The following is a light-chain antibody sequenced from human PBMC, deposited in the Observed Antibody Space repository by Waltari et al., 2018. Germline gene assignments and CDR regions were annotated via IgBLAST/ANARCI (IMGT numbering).Light chain of an antibody. V-gene: IGKV1-6*01. CDR3: LQDYNPPPT. CDR1: QGIRDN. Sequence: AIQLTQSPSSLSASVGDRVTITCRASQGIRDNLGWYQQTPGKAHKLLIYAATTLQSGVPTRFSGSGSGTDFTLTISSLQPEDFATYYCLQDYNPPPTFGQGTRVDVK. CDR2: AAT. J-gene: IGKJ1*01.